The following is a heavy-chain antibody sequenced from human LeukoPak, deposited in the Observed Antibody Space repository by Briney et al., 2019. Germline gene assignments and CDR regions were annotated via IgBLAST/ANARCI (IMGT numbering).Heavy chain of an antibody. J-gene: IGHJ4*02. V-gene: IGHV3-21*01. CDR1: GFTFSSYA. CDR3: ARGPNYGDYLG. CDR2: ISSSSSYI. Sequence: GGSLRLSCAASGFTFSSYAMNWVRQAPGKGLEWVSSISSSSSYIYYADSVKGRFTISRDNAKNSLYLQMNSLRAEDTAVYYCARGPNYGDYLGWGQGTLVTVSS. D-gene: IGHD4-17*01.